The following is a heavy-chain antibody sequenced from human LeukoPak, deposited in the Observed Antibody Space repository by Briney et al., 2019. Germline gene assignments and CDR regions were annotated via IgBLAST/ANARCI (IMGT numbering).Heavy chain of an antibody. V-gene: IGHV1-69*04. D-gene: IGHD3-22*01. CDR2: IIPILGIA. CDR3: ARLHYYYDSSGYQRDY. CDR1: GGTFSSYA. J-gene: IGHJ4*02. Sequence: ASVKVSCKASGGTFSSYAIIWVRQAPGQGLECMGRIIPILGIANYAQKFQGRVTITADKSTSTAYMELSSLRSEDTAVYYCARLHYYYDSSGYQRDYWGQGTLVTVSS.